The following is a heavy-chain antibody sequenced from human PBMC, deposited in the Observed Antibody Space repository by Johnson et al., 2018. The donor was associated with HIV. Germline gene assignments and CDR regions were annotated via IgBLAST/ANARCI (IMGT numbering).Heavy chain of an antibody. J-gene: IGHJ3*02. CDR3: ARVSTMIVVARNDAFDI. D-gene: IGHD3-22*01. CDR1: GFTFSSYW. V-gene: IGHV3-74*02. Sequence: VQLVESGGGLVQPGGSLRLSCAASGFTFSSYWMHWVRQAPGKGLVWVSRINWNGGSRDYADSVKGRFTISRDNGKNSLYLQMNSLRAEDTALYYCARVSTMIVVARNDAFDIWGQGTMVTVSS. CDR2: INWNGGSR.